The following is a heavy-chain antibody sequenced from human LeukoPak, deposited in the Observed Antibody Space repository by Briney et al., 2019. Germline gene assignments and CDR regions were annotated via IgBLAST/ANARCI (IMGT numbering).Heavy chain of an antibody. CDR1: GGSISSYY. CDR3: ARQPGIAVAGFDY. CDR2: IYYSGST. J-gene: IGHJ4*02. Sequence: SETLSLTCTVSGGSISSYYWSWIRQPPGKGLEWIGYIYYSGSTNYNPSLKSRVTISVDTSKNQFSLKLSPVTAADTAVYYCARQPGIAVAGFDYWGQGTLVTVSS. V-gene: IGHV4-59*08. D-gene: IGHD6-19*01.